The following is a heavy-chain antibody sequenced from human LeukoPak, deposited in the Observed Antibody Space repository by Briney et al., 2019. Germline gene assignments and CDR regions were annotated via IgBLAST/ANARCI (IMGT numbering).Heavy chain of an antibody. D-gene: IGHD3-22*01. J-gene: IGHJ4*02. V-gene: IGHV4-31*03. CDR2: IYYSGSA. CDR1: GGSISSGGYY. CDR3: ARGPPAADSRDH. Sequence: PSETLSLTCTVSGGSISSGGYYWSWIRQHPGKGLEWIGYIYYSGSAYYNPSLKSRVTISVDTSKNQFSLKLSSVTAADTAVYYCARGPPAADSRDHWGQGTLVTVSS.